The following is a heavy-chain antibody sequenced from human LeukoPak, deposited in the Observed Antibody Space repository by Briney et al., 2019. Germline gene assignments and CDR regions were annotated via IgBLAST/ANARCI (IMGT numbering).Heavy chain of an antibody. D-gene: IGHD3-16*02. CDR2: INSDGSST. CDR3: ARGTSHDYVWGTFRPY. J-gene: IGHJ4*02. Sequence: GGSLRLSCAASGFTFNTYWMHWVRQAPGKGLVWVSHINSDGSSTSYADSVKGRFTISRDNAKNTLYLQMNSLRAEDTAVYYCARGTSHDYVWGTFRPYWGQGTLVTVSS. V-gene: IGHV3-74*01. CDR1: GFTFNTYW.